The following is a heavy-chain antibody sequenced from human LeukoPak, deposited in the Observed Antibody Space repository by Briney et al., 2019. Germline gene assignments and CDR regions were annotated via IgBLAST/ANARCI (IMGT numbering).Heavy chain of an antibody. CDR1: GYTFSDYG. J-gene: IGHJ4*02. CDR2: ISTYNGDT. V-gene: IGHV1-18*01. D-gene: IGHD3-22*01. CDR3: ARDGYYRHFDY. Sequence: VASVKVSCKASGYTFSDYGVSWVRQAPGQGLEWMGWISTYNGDTNYAQKFQGRVTMTTDTSTSTAYMELRSLRYDDTAVYYCARDGYYRHFDYWGQGTLVTVSS.